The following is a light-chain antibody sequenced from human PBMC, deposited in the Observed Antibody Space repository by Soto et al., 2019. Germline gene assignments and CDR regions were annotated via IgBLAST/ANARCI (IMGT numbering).Light chain of an antibody. V-gene: IGKV3-20*01. CDR1: QSVSSSH. CDR3: QQYGTSPPALT. CDR2: GAS. J-gene: IGKJ4*01. Sequence: DIVLTQSPSTLSLPPGERAILSCSASQSVSSSHLAWYQQKPGQAPRLLIYGASSRATGIPDRFSGSGSGTDFTLTISRLEPEDFAVYYCQQYGTSPPALTFGGGTKVEIK.